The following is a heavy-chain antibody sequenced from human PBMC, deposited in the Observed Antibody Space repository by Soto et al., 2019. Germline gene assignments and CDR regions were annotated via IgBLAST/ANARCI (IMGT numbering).Heavy chain of an antibody. D-gene: IGHD4-17*01. Sequence: GESLKISCKGSGYSFTSYWIGWVRQMPGKGLEWMGIIYPGDSDTRYSPSFQGQVTISADKSISTAYLQWSSLKASDTAMYYCARFEVPSTTVPGSFDYWGQGTLVTVSS. V-gene: IGHV5-51*01. CDR3: ARFEVPSTTVPGSFDY. J-gene: IGHJ4*02. CDR1: GYSFTSYW. CDR2: IYPGDSDT.